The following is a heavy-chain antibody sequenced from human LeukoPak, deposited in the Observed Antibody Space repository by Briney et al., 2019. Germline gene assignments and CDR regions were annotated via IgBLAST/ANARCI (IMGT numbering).Heavy chain of an antibody. Sequence: SVKVSCKASGGTFSSYAIRWVRQAPGQGLEWMGRIIPILGIANYAQKFQGRVTITADKSTSTAYMELSRLRSDDTAVYYCARTYYDSSGYSSLDYWGQGTLVTVSS. CDR3: ARTYYDSSGYSSLDY. J-gene: IGHJ4*02. D-gene: IGHD3-22*01. CDR1: GGTFSSYA. CDR2: IIPILGIA. V-gene: IGHV1-69*04.